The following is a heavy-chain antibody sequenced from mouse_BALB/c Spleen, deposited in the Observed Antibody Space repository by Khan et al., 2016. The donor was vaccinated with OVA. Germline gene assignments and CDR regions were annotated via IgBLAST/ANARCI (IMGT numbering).Heavy chain of an antibody. Sequence: VQLQQSGPDLVKPGASVKMSCKASGYTFTNYVIHWVKQKPGQGLEWIGYINPDNDGIRFNEKFKDKATLTSDNSSRTAYLELSSLPYEDSAVYYCAREGSNWNCSFANGGQGTLVTVAA. D-gene: IGHD4-1*01. CDR1: GYTFTNYV. V-gene: IGHV1S136*01. CDR2: INPDNDGI. J-gene: IGHJ3*01. CDR3: AREGSNWNCSFAN.